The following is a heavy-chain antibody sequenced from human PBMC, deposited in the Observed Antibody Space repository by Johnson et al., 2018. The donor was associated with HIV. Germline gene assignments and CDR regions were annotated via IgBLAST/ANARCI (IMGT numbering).Heavy chain of an antibody. CDR3: AMPSMVQGGPDAFDI. CDR1: GFTFSSYA. J-gene: IGHJ3*02. D-gene: IGHD3-10*01. CDR2: ISYDGNNK. Sequence: QVQLVESGGGVVQPGRSLRLSCAASGFTFSSYAMHWVRQAPGKGLEWVAIISYDGNNKYYADSVKGRFTISRDNSKNTVFLQMDSLRGEDTADYYCAMPSMVQGGPDAFDIWGQGTMVTVSS. V-gene: IGHV3-30-3*01.